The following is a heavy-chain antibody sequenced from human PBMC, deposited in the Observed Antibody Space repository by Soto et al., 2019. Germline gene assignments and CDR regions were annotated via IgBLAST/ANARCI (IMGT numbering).Heavy chain of an antibody. J-gene: IGHJ6*02. V-gene: IGHV4-30-2*01. D-gene: IGHD4-17*01. CDR3: ARAHYGDYGYGMDV. Sequence: QLQLQESGSGLVKPSQTLSLTCAVSGGSISSGGYSWSCIRQPPGKGLEWIGYIYHSGSTYYNPSLNSRVTISVDRSKNQFSLKLSSVTAADTAVYYCARAHYGDYGYGMDVWGQGTTVTVSS. CDR1: GGSISSGGYS. CDR2: IYHSGST.